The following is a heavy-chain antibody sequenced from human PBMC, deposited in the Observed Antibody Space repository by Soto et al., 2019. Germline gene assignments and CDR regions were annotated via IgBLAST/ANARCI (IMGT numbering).Heavy chain of an antibody. Sequence: SVKVSCKASGGTFSSYTISWVRQAPGQGLEWMGRIIPILGIANYAQKFQGRVTITADKSTSTAYMELSSLRSEDTAVYYCARDRGGKTGPVAFDICGQGTMVTVSS. CDR2: IIPILGIA. CDR1: GGTFSSYT. CDR3: ARDRGGKTGPVAFDI. J-gene: IGHJ3*02. V-gene: IGHV1-69*04. D-gene: IGHD1-1*01.